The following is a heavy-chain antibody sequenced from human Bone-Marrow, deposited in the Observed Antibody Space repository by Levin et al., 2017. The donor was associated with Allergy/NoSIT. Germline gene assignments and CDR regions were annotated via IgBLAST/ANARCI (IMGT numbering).Heavy chain of an antibody. J-gene: IGHJ4*02. D-gene: IGHD3-10*01. CDR1: GFTVSSNY. CDR2: IYSGGST. V-gene: IGHV3-53*01. CDR3: ARGWFGELLSH. Sequence: SCAASGFTVSSNYMSWVRQAPGKGPEWVSVIYSGGSTYYADSVKGRFTISRDNSKNTLYLQMNSRRAEDTAVYYCARGWFGELLSHWGQGTLVTVSS.